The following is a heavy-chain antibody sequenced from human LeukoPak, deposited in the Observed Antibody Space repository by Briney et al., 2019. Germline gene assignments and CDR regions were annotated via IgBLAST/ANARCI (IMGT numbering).Heavy chain of an antibody. CDR3: VRGEF. CDR1: GVSISSCSYY. V-gene: IGHV4-39*01. Sequence: PSETLSLTCTVSGVSISSCSYYCGWIRQPPGKGLEWIGSIHYSGSTYYNPSLKSRVTISVDTSKNQFSLKVNSVTAADTAVYYCVRGEFWGQGTLVTVSS. J-gene: IGHJ4*02. D-gene: IGHD3-10*01. CDR2: IHYSGST.